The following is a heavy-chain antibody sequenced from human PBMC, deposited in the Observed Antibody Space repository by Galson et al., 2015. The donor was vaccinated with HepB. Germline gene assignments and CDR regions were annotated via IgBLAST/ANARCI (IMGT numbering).Heavy chain of an antibody. J-gene: IGHJ4*02. D-gene: IGHD5-12*01. Sequence: SVKVSCKASGDTFINFAFNWVRQAPGQGLEWMGVVLPIYGTSNSAQQFQGRATFTADTSTSTAYMELTGLTSEDTAVYFCAGQDRAYSFDKTDYWGQGTLVTVSS. CDR3: AGQDRAYSFDKTDY. V-gene: IGHV1-69*06. CDR2: VLPIYGTS. CDR1: GDTFINFA.